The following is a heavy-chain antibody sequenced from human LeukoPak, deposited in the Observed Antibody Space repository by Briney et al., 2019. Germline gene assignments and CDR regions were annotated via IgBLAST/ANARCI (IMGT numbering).Heavy chain of an antibody. D-gene: IGHD2-15*01. CDR3: ARDIGGYENDY. CDR2: ISSSSYI. V-gene: IGHV3-21*01. Sequence: GGSLRLSCAASGFTFSSYSMDWVRQAPGKGLEWVSSISSSSYIYCADSVKGRFTISRDNAKNSLYLQMNSLRAEDTAVYYCARDIGGYENDYWGQGTLVTVSS. J-gene: IGHJ4*02. CDR1: GFTFSSYS.